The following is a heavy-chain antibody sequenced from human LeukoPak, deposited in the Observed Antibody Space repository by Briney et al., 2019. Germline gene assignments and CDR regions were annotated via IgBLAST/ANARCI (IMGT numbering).Heavy chain of an antibody. D-gene: IGHD2-15*01. CDR3: ARDKRYCSGGSCQEFDY. CDR2: ISSSSSYI. CDR1: GFTFSSYS. V-gene: IGHV3-21*01. Sequence: GGSLRLSCAASGFTFSSYSMNWVRQAPGKGLEWVSSISSSSSYIYYADSVKGRFTISRDNAKNSLYLQMNSLRAEDTAVYYCARDKRYCSGGSCQEFDYWGQGTLVTVSS. J-gene: IGHJ4*02.